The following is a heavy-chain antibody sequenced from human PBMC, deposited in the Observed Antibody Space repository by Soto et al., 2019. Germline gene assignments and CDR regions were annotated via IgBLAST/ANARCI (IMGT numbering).Heavy chain of an antibody. CDR2: INAGNGNT. D-gene: IGHD3-3*01. CDR3: ARDLITIFGVVIGSSYFDY. Sequence: QVQLVQSGAEVKKPGASVKVSCKASGYTFTSYAMHWVRQAPGQRLEWMGWINAGNGNTKYSQKFQGRVTITRDTSASTAYMELSSLRSEDTAVYYCARDLITIFGVVIGSSYFDYWGQGTLVTVSS. V-gene: IGHV1-3*01. CDR1: GYTFTSYA. J-gene: IGHJ4*02.